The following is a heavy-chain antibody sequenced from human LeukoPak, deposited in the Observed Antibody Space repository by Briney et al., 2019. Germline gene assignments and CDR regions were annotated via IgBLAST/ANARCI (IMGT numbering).Heavy chain of an antibody. V-gene: IGHV4-59*01. J-gene: IGHJ5*02. Sequence: SETLSLTCTVSGGSISSYYWSWIRQPPGKGLEWIGYIYYSGSTNYNPSLKSLVTILVVSWKNEFSLKLSSVTAADTAVYYCARFTSDRWVQFFSSDWFDPWGQGTLVTVSS. CDR2: IYYSGST. CDR1: GGSISSYY. CDR3: ARFTSDRWVQFFSSDWFDP. D-gene: IGHD5-24*01.